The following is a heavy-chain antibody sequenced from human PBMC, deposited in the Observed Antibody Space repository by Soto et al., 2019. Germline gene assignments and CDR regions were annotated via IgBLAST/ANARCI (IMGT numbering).Heavy chain of an antibody. D-gene: IGHD3-16*01. V-gene: IGHV1-18*01. Sequence: ASVKVSCKASGYTFDIFGIGWVRQAPGQGLEWMGWITPYSGNTYYAPKLQGRVTLTTDTSTTTAYMELRSLTSDDTAVYFCARGGFGAFDIWGQGTMVTVSS. CDR2: ITPYSGNT. J-gene: IGHJ3*02. CDR3: ARGGFGAFDI. CDR1: GYTFDIFG.